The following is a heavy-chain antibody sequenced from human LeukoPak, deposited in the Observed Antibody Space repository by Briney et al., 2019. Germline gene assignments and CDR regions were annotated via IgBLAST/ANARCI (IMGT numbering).Heavy chain of an antibody. CDR3: ARDSTSYYDSSGTPYYFDY. J-gene: IGHJ4*02. D-gene: IGHD3-22*01. Sequence: GGSLRLSCAASGFTVSSNYMSWVRQAPGKGLEWVSVIYSGGSTYYADSVKGRFTISRDNSKNTLHLQMNSLRAEDTAVYYCARDSTSYYDSSGTPYYFDYWGQGTLVTVSS. CDR2: IYSGGST. V-gene: IGHV3-66*01. CDR1: GFTVSSNY.